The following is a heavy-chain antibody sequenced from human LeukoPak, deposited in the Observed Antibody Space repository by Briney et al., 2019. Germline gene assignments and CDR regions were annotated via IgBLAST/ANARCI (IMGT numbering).Heavy chain of an antibody. CDR3: ARGVSQRRGSRRAGMDV. J-gene: IGHJ6*04. CDR2: INHSGST. V-gene: IGHV4-34*01. D-gene: IGHD2-2*01. Sequence: SETLSLTCAVYGGSFSGYYWSWIRQPPGKGLEWIGEINHSGSTNYNPSLKSRVTISVDTSKNQFSLKLSSVTAADTAVFYCARGVSQRRGSRRAGMDVWGEGTTVTVSS. CDR1: GGSFSGYY.